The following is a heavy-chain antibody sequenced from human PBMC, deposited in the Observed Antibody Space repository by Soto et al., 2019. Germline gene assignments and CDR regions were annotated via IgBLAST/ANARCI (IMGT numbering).Heavy chain of an antibody. CDR2: IYPGDSDT. J-gene: IGHJ3*02. CDR1: GYSFSSYW. CDR3: ARSSSSSWYDGRAFDI. Sequence: PGESLKISCQSSGYSFSSYWIGWVRQMPGKGLEWMGIIYPGDSDTRYSPSFQGQVTFSADRSISTAYLQWSSLKASDTAMYYCARSSSSSWYDGRAFDIWGQGTMVTVS. D-gene: IGHD6-13*01. V-gene: IGHV5-51*01.